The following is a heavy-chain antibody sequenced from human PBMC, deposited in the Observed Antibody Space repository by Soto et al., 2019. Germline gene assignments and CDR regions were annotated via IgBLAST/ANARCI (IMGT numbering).Heavy chain of an antibody. J-gene: IGHJ4*02. CDR1: GFTFSSYS. Sequence: GGSLRLSCAASGFTFSSYSMNWVRQAPGKGLEWVSSISSSSSYIYYADSVKGRLTISRDNAKNSLYLQMNSLRAEDTAVYYCARDYSSSWYYFDYWGQGTLVTVSS. D-gene: IGHD6-13*01. V-gene: IGHV3-21*01. CDR3: ARDYSSSWYYFDY. CDR2: ISSSSSYI.